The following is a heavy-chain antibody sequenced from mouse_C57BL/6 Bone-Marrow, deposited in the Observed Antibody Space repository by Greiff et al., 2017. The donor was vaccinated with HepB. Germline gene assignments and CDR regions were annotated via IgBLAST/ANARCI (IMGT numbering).Heavy chain of an antibody. CDR2: IYPGDGDT. V-gene: IGHV1-82*01. Sequence: QVQLQQPGPELVKPGASVKISCKASGYAFSSSWMNWVKQRPGKGLEWIGRIYPGDGDTNYNGKFKGKATLTADKSSSTAYMQLSSLTSEDSAVYFGARFGTTIVTTGPYFDYWGKGTTLTVSS. CDR3: ARFGTTIVTTGPYFDY. CDR1: GYAFSSSW. D-gene: IGHD2-5*01. J-gene: IGHJ2*01.